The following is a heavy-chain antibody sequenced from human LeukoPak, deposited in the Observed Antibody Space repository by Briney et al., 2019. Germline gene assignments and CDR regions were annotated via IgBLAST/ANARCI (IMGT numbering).Heavy chain of an antibody. CDR2: IYYSGSP. V-gene: IGHV4-59*01. D-gene: IGHD3-10*01. J-gene: IGHJ4*02. Sequence: SETLSLTCTVSGGSISNYYWSWIRQPPGKGLEWIGYIYYSGSPNYNPSLKSRVTMSVDTSKNQFSLNLSSVTAADTAVYYCAREDYYGSGSYYYWGQGTLVTVSS. CDR3: AREDYYGSGSYYY. CDR1: GGSISNYY.